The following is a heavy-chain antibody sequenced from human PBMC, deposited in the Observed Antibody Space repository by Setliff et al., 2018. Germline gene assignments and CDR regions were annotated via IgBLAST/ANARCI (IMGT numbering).Heavy chain of an antibody. D-gene: IGHD2-21*01. CDR2: IWHDGTNK. Sequence: PGGSLRLSCAASGLTLINNGFHWVRQAPGKGLEWVAIIWHDGTNKYYADSVKGRFAISRDNSKNTLYLQMNSLRAEDTAFYYCAKDLTQHNYWGQGTLVTVSS. CDR1: GLTLINNG. J-gene: IGHJ4*02. CDR3: AKDLTQHNY. V-gene: IGHV3-33*06.